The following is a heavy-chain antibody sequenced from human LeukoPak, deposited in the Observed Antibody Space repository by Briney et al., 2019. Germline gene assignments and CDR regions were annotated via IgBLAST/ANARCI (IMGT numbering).Heavy chain of an antibody. D-gene: IGHD2-15*01. CDR3: AKNAVVVAATYYFDY. J-gene: IGHJ4*02. Sequence: HPGGSLRLSCAASGFTFSNYVMSWVRQAPGKGLEWISTINPSGANTYYAASVRGRLTISRDNSKDSLHLQMNGLGADDTAIYYCAKNAVVVAATYYFDYWGQGTLVTVSS. V-gene: IGHV3-23*01. CDR1: GFTFSNYV. CDR2: INPSGANT.